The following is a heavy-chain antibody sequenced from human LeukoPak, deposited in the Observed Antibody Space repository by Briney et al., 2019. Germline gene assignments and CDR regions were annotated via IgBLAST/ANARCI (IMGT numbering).Heavy chain of an antibody. J-gene: IGHJ4*02. CDR3: ARRDQAIDY. CDR1: DGSVSSVGYF. CDR2: IYYSGTT. D-gene: IGHD5-24*01. Sequence: SETLSLTCTVSDGSVSSVGYFWGWIRQPPGKGLEWIGSIYYSGTTYYNPSLASRVTIFVDTSKNQFSLRLSSVTAADTAVYYCARRDQAIDYWGQGTLVTVSS. V-gene: IGHV4-39*01.